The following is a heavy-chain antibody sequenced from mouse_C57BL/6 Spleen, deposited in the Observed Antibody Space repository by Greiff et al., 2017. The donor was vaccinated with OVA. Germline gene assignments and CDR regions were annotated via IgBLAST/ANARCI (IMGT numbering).Heavy chain of an antibody. D-gene: IGHD3-2*02. V-gene: IGHV1-61*01. J-gene: IGHJ3*01. CDR1: GYTFTSYW. Sequence: QVQLKQPGAELVRPGSSVKLSCKASGYTFTSYWMDWVKQRPGQGLEWIGNIYPSDSETHYNQKFKDKATLTVDKSSSTAYMQLSSLTSEDSAVYCCARCDSSGYVAAYWGQGTLVTVSA. CDR2: IYPSDSET. CDR3: ARCDSSGYVAAY.